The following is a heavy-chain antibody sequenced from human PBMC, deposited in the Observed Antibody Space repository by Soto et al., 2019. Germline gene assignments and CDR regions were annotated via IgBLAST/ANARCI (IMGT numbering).Heavy chain of an antibody. CDR1: GGTFSSYT. J-gene: IGHJ4*02. D-gene: IGHD4-4*01. CDR2: IIPILGIA. CDR3: ARGARVSNYSPFDY. Sequence: QVQLVQSGAEVKKPGSSVKVSCKASGGTFSSYTISWVRQAPGQGLEWMGRIIPILGIANYAQKLQGRVTINADTATSTAYMELSSLRSEDTAVYYCARGARVSNYSPFDYWGQGTLVTVSS. V-gene: IGHV1-69*02.